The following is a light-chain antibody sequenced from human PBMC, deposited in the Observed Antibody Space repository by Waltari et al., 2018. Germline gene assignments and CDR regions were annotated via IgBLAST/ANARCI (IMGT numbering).Light chain of an antibody. J-gene: IGLJ1*01. Sequence: SSELTQDPAVSVALGQTLRITGQGDSLRSSYSSWYQQKPGQAPVLVIYGKNNRPSGIPDRFSGSSSGNTASLTITGAQAEDEADYYCNSRDSSGNHLVFGTGTKVTVL. CDR3: NSRDSSGNHLV. CDR1: SLRSSY. CDR2: GKN. V-gene: IGLV3-19*01.